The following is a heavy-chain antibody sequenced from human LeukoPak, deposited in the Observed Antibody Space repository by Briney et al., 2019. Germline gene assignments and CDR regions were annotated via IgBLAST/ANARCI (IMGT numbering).Heavy chain of an antibody. J-gene: IGHJ3*02. CDR2: IIPIFGTA. CDR3: ARGGGITPDAFDI. Sequence: SVKVSCKASGYTFTGYYMHWVRQAPGQGLEWMGGIIPIFGTANYAQKFQGRVTITADKSTSTAYMELSSLRSEDTAVYYCARGGGITPDAFDIWGQGTMVTVSS. CDR1: GYTFTGYY. D-gene: IGHD3-10*01. V-gene: IGHV1-69*06.